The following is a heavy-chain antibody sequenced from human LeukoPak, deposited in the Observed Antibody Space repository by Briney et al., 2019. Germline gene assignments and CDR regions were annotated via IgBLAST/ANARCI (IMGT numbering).Heavy chain of an antibody. J-gene: IGHJ4*02. CDR1: GGSISSYY. V-gene: IGHV4-59*01. D-gene: IGHD3-22*01. CDR3: ARVGTYDSSGYYYVGSYYFDY. CDR2: IYYSGST. Sequence: PSETLSLTCTVSGGSISSYYWSWIRQPPGKGLEWIGYIYYSGSTNYNPSLKSRVTISVDTSKNQFSLKLSSVTAADTAVYYCARVGTYDSSGYYYVGSYYFDYWGQGTLVTVSS.